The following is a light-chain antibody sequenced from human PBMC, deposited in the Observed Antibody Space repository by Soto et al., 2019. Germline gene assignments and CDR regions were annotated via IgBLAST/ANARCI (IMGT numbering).Light chain of an antibody. CDR3: RQYGSSPIFT. CDR1: QSVSSSY. J-gene: IGKJ3*01. V-gene: IGKV3-20*01. Sequence: EIVLTQSPGTLSLSPGERATLSCRASQSVSSSYLAWYQQKPGQAPRLLIYGASSRTTGIPDRFSGSGSGTVFTVTISRLETEDFAVYYCRQYGSSPIFTFGPGTKVDIK. CDR2: GAS.